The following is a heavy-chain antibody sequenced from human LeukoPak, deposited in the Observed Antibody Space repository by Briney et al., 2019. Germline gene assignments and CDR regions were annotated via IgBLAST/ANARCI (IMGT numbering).Heavy chain of an antibody. Sequence: GGSLRLSCAASGFTFSSYAMHWVRQAPGKGLEWVAVISYDGSNKYYADSVKGRFTTSRDNSKNTLYLQMNSLRAEDTAVYYCARDDYGDFSFDYWGQGTLVTVSS. V-gene: IGHV3-30*04. CDR1: GFTFSSYA. J-gene: IGHJ4*02. CDR2: ISYDGSNK. D-gene: IGHD4-17*01. CDR3: ARDDYGDFSFDY.